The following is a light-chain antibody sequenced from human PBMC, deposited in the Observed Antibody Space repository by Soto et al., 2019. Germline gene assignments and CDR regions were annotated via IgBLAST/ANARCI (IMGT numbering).Light chain of an antibody. J-gene: IGLJ3*02. V-gene: IGLV2-11*01. Sequence: QSALTQPRSVSGSPGQSVTISCTGTSSDVGGYNYVSWYQQPPGKAPKLMIYDVNKRPSGVPDRFSGSKSGNTASLTISGLQAEDEADYYCCSYAGSYTLGVFGGGTQLTVL. CDR1: SSDVGGYNY. CDR3: CSYAGSYTLGV. CDR2: DVN.